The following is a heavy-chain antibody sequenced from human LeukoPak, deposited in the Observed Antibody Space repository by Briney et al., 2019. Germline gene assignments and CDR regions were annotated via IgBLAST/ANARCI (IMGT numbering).Heavy chain of an antibody. J-gene: IGHJ4*02. D-gene: IGHD3-22*01. V-gene: IGHV1-69*04. Sequence: EASVKVSCKASGGTFSSYAISWVRQAPGQGLEWMGRIIPIVGTANYAQKFQGRVTITADKSTSTAYMELSSLRSEDTAVYYCARAYGYYYDSSGYYYFDYWGQGTLVSVSS. CDR1: GGTFSSYA. CDR2: IIPIVGTA. CDR3: ARAYGYYYDSSGYYYFDY.